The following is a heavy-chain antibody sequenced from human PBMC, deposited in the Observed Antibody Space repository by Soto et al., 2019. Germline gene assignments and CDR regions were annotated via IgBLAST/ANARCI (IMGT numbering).Heavy chain of an antibody. CDR2: FDPEDGET. Sequence: ASVKVSCKVSGYTLTELSMHWVRQAPGKGLEWMGGFDPEDGETIYAQKFQGRVTMTEDTSTDTAYMELSSLRSEDTAVYYCATGRMRYSGYGMDVWGQGTKVTVSS. V-gene: IGHV1-24*01. CDR1: GYTLTELS. D-gene: IGHD5-12*01. J-gene: IGHJ6*02. CDR3: ATGRMRYSGYGMDV.